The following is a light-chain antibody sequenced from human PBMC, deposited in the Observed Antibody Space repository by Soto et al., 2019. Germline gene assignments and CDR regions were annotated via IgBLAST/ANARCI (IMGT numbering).Light chain of an antibody. V-gene: IGLV2-11*01. CDR3: CAYAGSYTLVV. CDR1: SSDVGGYNY. CDR2: DVS. Sequence: QSALTQPRSVSGSPGQSVTISCTGTSSDVGGYNYVSWYQRHPGKAPKFLIYDVSKRPSGVPDRFSGSKSGNTASLTISGLQAEDEADYYCCAYAGSYTLVVFGGGTKVTVL. J-gene: IGLJ2*01.